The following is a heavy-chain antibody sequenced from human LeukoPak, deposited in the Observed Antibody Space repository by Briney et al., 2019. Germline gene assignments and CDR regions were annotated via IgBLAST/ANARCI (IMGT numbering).Heavy chain of an antibody. CDR1: GFTFSTYW. J-gene: IGHJ4*02. V-gene: IGHV3-7*04. CDR3: ARDSPGYLAYDS. D-gene: IGHD1-1*01. Sequence: PGGSLRLSCAASGFTFSTYWMTWVRQAPGKGPEWVANIKEDGSATYYVDSVKGRFTIYRDNDKKSLYLQMNSLRAEDTAVYYCARDSPGYLAYDSWGQGTLVTVSS. CDR2: IKEDGSAT.